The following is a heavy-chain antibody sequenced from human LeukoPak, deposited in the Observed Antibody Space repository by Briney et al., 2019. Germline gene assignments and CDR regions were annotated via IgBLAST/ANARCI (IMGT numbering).Heavy chain of an antibody. CDR1: GDSMSIYY. J-gene: IGHJ4*02. Sequence: PSETLSLTCSVAGDSMSIYYWSWIRQPPGKGLEWIGYVSYSGSTNYNPSLKSRVTISVDTSKNQFSMKLSSVTAADTAVYYCASLSRVAGTFSEFLFWGQGTLVTVSS. CDR3: ASLSRVAGTFSEFLF. D-gene: IGHD2-15*01. V-gene: IGHV4-59*01. CDR2: VSYSGST.